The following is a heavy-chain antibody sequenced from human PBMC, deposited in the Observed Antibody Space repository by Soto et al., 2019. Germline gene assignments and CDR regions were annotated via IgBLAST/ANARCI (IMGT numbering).Heavy chain of an antibody. Sequence: SETLSLTCTVSGGSVSSNNYHWGWIRQPPGKGLEWIGYIYYSGSTNYNPSLKSRVTISVDTSKNQFSLKLSSVTAADTAVYYCARGIEGWYQGRYYYGMDVWGQGTTDTVSS. CDR2: IYYSGST. CDR3: ARGIEGWYQGRYYYGMDV. J-gene: IGHJ6*02. D-gene: IGHD6-19*01. V-gene: IGHV4-61*01. CDR1: GGSVSSNNYH.